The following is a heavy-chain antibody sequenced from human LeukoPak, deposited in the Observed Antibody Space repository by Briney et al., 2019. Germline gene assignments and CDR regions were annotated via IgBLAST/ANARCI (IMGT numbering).Heavy chain of an antibody. CDR1: GFTFSSYS. V-gene: IGHV3-48*02. CDR2: ISSSSSTI. CDR3: ARNAGTHYYGSGRDY. Sequence: GGSPRLSCAASGFTFSSYSMNWVRQAPGKGLEWVSYISSSSSTIYYADSVKGRFTISRDNAKNSLYLQMNSLRDEDTAVYYCARNAGTHYYGSGRDYWGQGTLVTVSS. J-gene: IGHJ4*02. D-gene: IGHD3-10*01.